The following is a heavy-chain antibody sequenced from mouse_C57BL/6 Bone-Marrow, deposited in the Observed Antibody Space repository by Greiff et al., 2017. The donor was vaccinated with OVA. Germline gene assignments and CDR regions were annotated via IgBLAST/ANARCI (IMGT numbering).Heavy chain of an antibody. CDR1: GYTFTSYW. V-gene: IGHV1-7*01. Sequence: VTVVESGAELAKPGASVKLSCKASGYTFTSYWMHWVKQRPGQGLEWIGYINPSSGYTKYNQKFKDKATLTADKSSSTAYMQLSSLTYEDSAVYYCARGDYGNLFAYWGQGTLVTVSA. CDR3: ARGDYGNLFAY. D-gene: IGHD2-1*01. CDR2: INPSSGYT. J-gene: IGHJ3*01.